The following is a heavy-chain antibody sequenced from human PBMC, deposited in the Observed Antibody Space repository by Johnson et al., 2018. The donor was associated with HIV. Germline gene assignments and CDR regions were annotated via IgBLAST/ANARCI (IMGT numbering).Heavy chain of an antibody. CDR2: ISWNGGST. D-gene: IGHD5-18*01. J-gene: IGHJ3*02. CDR1: GFTFDDYA. V-gene: IGHV3-20*04. Sequence: VQLVESLRLSCAASGFTFDDYAMHWVRQAPGKGLEWVSGISWNGGSTGYADSVKGRFTISRDNAKNSLYLQMNSLRAEDTALYYCARAGYSYGLGAFDIWGQGTMVTVFS. CDR3: ARAGYSYGLGAFDI.